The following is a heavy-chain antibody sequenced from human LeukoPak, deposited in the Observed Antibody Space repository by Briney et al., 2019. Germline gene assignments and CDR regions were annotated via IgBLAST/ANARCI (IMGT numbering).Heavy chain of an antibody. CDR2: ISGSGGST. CDR1: GFTFSIYA. V-gene: IGHV3-23*01. CDR3: ARGARYGDYEAVDY. J-gene: IGHJ4*02. D-gene: IGHD4-17*01. Sequence: GGSLRLSCAASGFTFSIYAMSWVRQAPGKGLEWVSGISGSGGSTYYADSVEGRFTISRDNSKNTLYLQMNSLRAEDTAVYYCARGARYGDYEAVDYWGQGTLVTVSS.